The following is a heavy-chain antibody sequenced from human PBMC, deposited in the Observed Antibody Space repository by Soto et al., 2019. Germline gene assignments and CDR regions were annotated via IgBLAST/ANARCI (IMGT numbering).Heavy chain of an antibody. CDR2: IYYSGST. V-gene: IGHV4-59*08. CDR3: ARHEGYYGSPAAGLFDY. CDR1: GGSMNTYY. J-gene: IGHJ4*02. D-gene: IGHD3-10*01. Sequence: SETLSLTCTVSGGSMNTYYWGWFRQPPGKGLEWVGYIYYSGSTTYSPSFQGQVTISADKSISTAYLQWSSLKASDTAMYYCARHEGYYGSPAAGLFDYWGQGTLVTVSS.